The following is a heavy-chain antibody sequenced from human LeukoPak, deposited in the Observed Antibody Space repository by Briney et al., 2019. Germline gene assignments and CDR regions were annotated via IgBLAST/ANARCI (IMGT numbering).Heavy chain of an antibody. Sequence: SETLSLTCTVSGGSLSSYYWSWIRQPPGKGLEWIGYIYYSGSTNYNPSLKSRVTISVDTSKNQFSLKLSSVTAADTAVYYCASGYRAWLAQFDYWGQGTLVTVSS. J-gene: IGHJ4*02. CDR3: ASGYRAWLAQFDY. CDR2: IYYSGST. CDR1: GGSLSSYY. D-gene: IGHD6-13*01. V-gene: IGHV4-59*08.